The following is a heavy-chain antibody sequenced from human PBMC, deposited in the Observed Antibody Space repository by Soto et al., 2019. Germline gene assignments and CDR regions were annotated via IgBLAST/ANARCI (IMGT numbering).Heavy chain of an antibody. V-gene: IGHV1-18*01. J-gene: IGHJ4*02. CDR3: ARVRYGDY. Sequence: QVHLVQSGAEVKKPGASVKVSCKGSGYTFTTYGITWVRQAPGQGLEWMGWISAHNGNTNYAQNLQGRVTVTRDTSTSTAYMELRSLRSDDTAVYYCARVRYGDYWGQGALVIVSS. CDR1: GYTFTTYG. CDR2: ISAHNGNT. D-gene: IGHD1-1*01.